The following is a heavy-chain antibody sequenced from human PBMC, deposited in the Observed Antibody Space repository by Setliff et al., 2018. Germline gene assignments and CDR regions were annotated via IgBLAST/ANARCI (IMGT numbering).Heavy chain of an antibody. CDR2: THTDGITI. J-gene: IGHJ5*02. V-gene: IGHV3-48*03. Sequence: PGGSLRLSCEASGFTFKTYEMIWVRQAPGKGLERVSKTHTDGITIYSDSVRGRFTIFRDNAKNSLSLQMNGLRAEDTSVYYCGRDVFDFRTGQGGPWGQGTRVTVSS. D-gene: IGHD3-3*01. CDR3: GRDVFDFRTGQGGP. CDR1: GFTFKTYE.